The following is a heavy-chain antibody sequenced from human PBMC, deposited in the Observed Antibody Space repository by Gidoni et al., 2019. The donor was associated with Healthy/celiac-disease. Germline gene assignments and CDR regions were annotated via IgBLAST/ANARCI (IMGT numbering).Heavy chain of an antibody. J-gene: IGHJ4*02. CDR3: AREPNHYVWGSYRSNYYFDY. CDR2: INHSGST. CDR1: GGSFSGYY. Sequence: QVQLQQWGAGLLKPSETLSLTCAVYGGSFSGYYWSWIRQPPGKGLEWIGEINHSGSTNYNPSLKSRVTISVDTSKNQFSLKLSSVTAADTAVYYCAREPNHYVWGSYRSNYYFDYWGQGTLVTVSS. D-gene: IGHD3-16*02. V-gene: IGHV4-34*01.